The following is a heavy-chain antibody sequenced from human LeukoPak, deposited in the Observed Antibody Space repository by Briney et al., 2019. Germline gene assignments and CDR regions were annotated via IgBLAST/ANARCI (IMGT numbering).Heavy chain of an antibody. J-gene: IGHJ4*02. D-gene: IGHD2-2*01. CDR1: GGSFSGYY. CDR3: ARGIGYCSSTSCYAYYFDY. V-gene: IGHV4-34*01. Sequence: SETLSLTCAVYGGSFSGYYWSWIRQPPGKGLEWIGEINHSGSTNYNPSLKSRVTISVDTSKNQFSLKLSSVTAADTAVYYCARGIGYCSSTSCYAYYFDYWGQGTLVTVSS. CDR2: INHSGST.